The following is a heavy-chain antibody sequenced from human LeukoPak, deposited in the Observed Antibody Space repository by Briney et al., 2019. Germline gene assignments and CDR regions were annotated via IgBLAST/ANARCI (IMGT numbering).Heavy chain of an antibody. CDR1: GASITTYY. CDR3: ARATGATGTTTYYFEY. D-gene: IGHD1-1*01. CDR2: MFHSGST. J-gene: IGHJ4*02. V-gene: IGHV4-59*08. Sequence: SETLSLTCSVSGASITTYYWGWIRQPPGKGLEWIGYMFHSGSTNYNPPLKSRVTISVDTSRNQFSLRLNSVTAADTAVYYCARATGATGTTTYYFEYWGQGTLVTVSS.